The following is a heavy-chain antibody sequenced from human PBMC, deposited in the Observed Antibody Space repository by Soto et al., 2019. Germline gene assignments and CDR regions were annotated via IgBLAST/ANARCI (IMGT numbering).Heavy chain of an antibody. CDR2: IVVGSGNT. V-gene: IGHV1-58*01. J-gene: IGHJ3*02. CDR1: GFTFTSSA. Sequence: ASVKVSCKASGFTFTSSAVQWVRQARGQRLEWIGWIVVGSGNTNYAQKFQERVTITRDMSTSTAYMELSSLRSEDTAVYYCAANYDSSGYYDAFDIWGQGTMVTVSS. D-gene: IGHD3-22*01. CDR3: AANYDSSGYYDAFDI.